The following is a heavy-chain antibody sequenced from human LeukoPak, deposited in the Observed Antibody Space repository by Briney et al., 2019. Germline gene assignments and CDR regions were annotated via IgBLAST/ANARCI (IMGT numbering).Heavy chain of an antibody. V-gene: IGHV3-9*01. CDR2: ITWNGDSI. CDR1: GFTFYEYA. D-gene: IGHD6-6*01. J-gene: IGHJ4*02. Sequence: GGSLRLSCAASGFTFYEYAIHWVRQAPGKGLEWVSGITWNGDSIGYADSVKGRFTISRDNAKNSLYLQMNSLRAENTAVYYCARAGQLAYFDYWGQGTLVTVSS. CDR3: ARAGQLAYFDY.